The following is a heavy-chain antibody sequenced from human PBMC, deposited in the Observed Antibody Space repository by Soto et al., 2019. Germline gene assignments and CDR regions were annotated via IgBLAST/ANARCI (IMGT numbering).Heavy chain of an antibody. D-gene: IGHD1-26*01. CDR2: INPNSGGT. J-gene: IGHJ4*02. V-gene: IGHV1-2*02. CDR1: GYTFTGYY. Sequence: GASVKVSCKASGYTFTGYYMHWVRQAPGQGLEWMGWINPNSGGTNYAQKFQGRVTMTRDTSISTAYMELSRLRSDDTAVYYCAREQDYSSTRLEWGYWGQGTLGTVSS. CDR3: AREQDYSSTRLEWGY.